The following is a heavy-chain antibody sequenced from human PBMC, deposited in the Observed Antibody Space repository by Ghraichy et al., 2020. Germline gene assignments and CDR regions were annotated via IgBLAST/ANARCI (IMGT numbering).Heavy chain of an antibody. CDR1: GGTFSSYA. CDR2: IIPIFGTA. J-gene: IGHJ6*03. Sequence: SVKVSCKASGGTFSSYAISWVRQAPGQGLEWMGGIIPIFGTANYAQKFQGRVTITADESTSTAYMELSSLRSEDTAVYYCARGIVVVPAAMSYYYYYYMDVWGKGTTVTVSS. D-gene: IGHD2-2*01. CDR3: ARGIVVVPAAMSYYYYYYMDV. V-gene: IGHV1-69*13.